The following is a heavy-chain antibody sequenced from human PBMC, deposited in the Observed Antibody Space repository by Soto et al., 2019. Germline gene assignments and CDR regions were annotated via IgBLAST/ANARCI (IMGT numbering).Heavy chain of an antibody. Sequence: QVQLVESGGGVVQPGRSLRLSCAASGFTFSAYAMHWVRQAPGRGPVWVTLMSSDGNTIYYADSVRGRFTVSRDQSKTSRNMQMSSLSADNTGVYYCARDSKSLRGGHLASMAFDPWGQGTMITVSS. CDR1: GFTFSAYA. D-gene: IGHD2-15*01. J-gene: IGHJ5*02. V-gene: IGHV3-30-3*01. CDR3: ARDSKSLRGGHLASMAFDP. CDR2: MSSDGNTI.